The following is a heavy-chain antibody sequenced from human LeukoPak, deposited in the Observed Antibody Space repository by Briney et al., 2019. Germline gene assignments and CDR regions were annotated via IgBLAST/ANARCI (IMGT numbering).Heavy chain of an antibody. CDR3: ARGGWIQLSPFDY. Sequence: ASFKDSCKASGYTCTSYYIHWVRQAPGQGLEGMVIINPSDGSTSYAQKFQGRVTMTRDTSTSTLYMELSSLRSEDTAVYYCARGGWIQLSPFDYWGQGTLVTVSS. V-gene: IGHV1-46*01. CDR2: INPSDGST. J-gene: IGHJ4*02. D-gene: IGHD5-18*01. CDR1: GYTCTSYY.